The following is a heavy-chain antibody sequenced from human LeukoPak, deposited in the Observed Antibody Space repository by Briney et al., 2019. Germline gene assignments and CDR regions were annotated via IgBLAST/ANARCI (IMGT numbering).Heavy chain of an antibody. V-gene: IGHV3-23*01. Sequence: PRGSLRLSCAASGFTFSSYAMSWVRQAPGKGLEWVSAISGSGGSTYYADSVKGRFTISRDNSKNTLYLQMNSLRAEDTAVYYCAKDLVGCYDSSGSFDPWGQGTLVTVSS. J-gene: IGHJ5*02. CDR2: ISGSGGST. CDR1: GFTFSSYA. D-gene: IGHD3-22*01. CDR3: AKDLVGCYDSSGSFDP.